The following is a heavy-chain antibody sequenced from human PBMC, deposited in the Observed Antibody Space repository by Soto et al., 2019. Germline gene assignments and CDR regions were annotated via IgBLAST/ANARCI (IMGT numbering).Heavy chain of an antibody. CDR1: GFTFSSYA. J-gene: IGHJ4*02. Sequence: EVQLLESGGGLVQPGGSLRLSCAASGFTFSSYAMSWVRQAPGKGLEWVSAISGSGGSTYYADSVKGRFTISRDNSKNPLYLQMNSLRAEDTAVYYCAKFPPRRYYDSSGYLQGDYWGQGTLVTVSS. D-gene: IGHD3-22*01. CDR3: AKFPPRRYYDSSGYLQGDY. CDR2: ISGSGGST. V-gene: IGHV3-23*01.